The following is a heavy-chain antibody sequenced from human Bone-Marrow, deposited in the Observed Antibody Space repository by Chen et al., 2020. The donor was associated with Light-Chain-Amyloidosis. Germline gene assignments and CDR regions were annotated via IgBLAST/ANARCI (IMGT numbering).Heavy chain of an antibody. J-gene: IGHJ3*02. CDR3: ARAGYYDSSGSIVDAFDI. CDR2: IYAMGST. D-gene: IGHD3-22*01. Sequence: QVQLQESGPGLVKPSQTLSLTCTVSGGSISSGNSSWSWIRQPAGAGLGWIGRIYAMGSTDSNPSLKSRVTISVDTSKNQFSLRLRSVTAADTAVYYCARAGYYDSSGSIVDAFDIWGQGTLVTVSS. CDR1: GGSISSGNSS. V-gene: IGHV4-61*02.